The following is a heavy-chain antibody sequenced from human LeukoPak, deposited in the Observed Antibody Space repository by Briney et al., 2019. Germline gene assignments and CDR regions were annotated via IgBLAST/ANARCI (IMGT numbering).Heavy chain of an antibody. CDR1: GASVGSAGSH. CDR2: IHRTGST. V-gene: IGHV4-61*08. CDR3: ASLAEGESGRGS. J-gene: IGHJ5*02. D-gene: IGHD3-10*01. Sequence: SETLSLTCTVSGASVGSAGSHWMWIRQPPGKGLEYIGNIHRTGSTDYKPSLRSRVTISVDTSNSHFSLTLRSVTAADTAVYYCASLAEGESGRGSWGQGTFVTVSP.